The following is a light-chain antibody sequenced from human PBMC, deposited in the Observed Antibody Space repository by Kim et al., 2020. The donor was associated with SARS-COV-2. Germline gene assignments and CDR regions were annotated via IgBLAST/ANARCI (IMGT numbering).Light chain of an antibody. V-gene: IGLV2-8*01. J-gene: IGLJ1*01. CDR2: EVN. CDR3: SSYAGSNYYV. Sequence: QSVLTQPPSESGSPGQSVTISCTGTSSDVGGYKFVSWYQQHPDKAPQLIIYEVNERPSGVPDRFSGSKSGNTASLTVSGLLAEDEADYYCSSYAGSNYYVFGTGTKVTVL. CDR1: SSDVGGYKF.